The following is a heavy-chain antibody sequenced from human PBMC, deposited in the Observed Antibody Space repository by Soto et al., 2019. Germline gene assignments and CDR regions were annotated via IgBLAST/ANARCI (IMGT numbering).Heavy chain of an antibody. D-gene: IGHD3-16*01. J-gene: IGHJ6*02. V-gene: IGHV4-31*11. Sequence: PSETLSLTCAVYGGSFSGYYWSWIRQHPGKGLEWIGYIYYSGSTYYNPSLKSRVTISVDTSKNQFSLKLSSVTAADTAVYYCARFGYYYYGMDVWGQGTTVTVSS. CDR3: ARFGYYYYGMDV. CDR1: GGSFSGYY. CDR2: IYYSGST.